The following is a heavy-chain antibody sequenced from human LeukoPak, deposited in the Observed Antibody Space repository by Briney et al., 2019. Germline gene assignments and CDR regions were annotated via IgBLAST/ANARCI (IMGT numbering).Heavy chain of an antibody. J-gene: IGHJ4*02. V-gene: IGHV3-7*01. D-gene: IGHD1-1*01. CDR2: IKQDGSEK. Sequence: QTGGSLRLSCAASGFTFSSYWMSWVRQAPGKGLEWVANIKQDGSEKYYVDSVKGRFTISRDNAKNSLYLQMNSLRAEDTAVYYCARDRRWNDVSVPLDYWGQGTLVTVSS. CDR3: ARDRRWNDVSVPLDY. CDR1: GFTFSSYW.